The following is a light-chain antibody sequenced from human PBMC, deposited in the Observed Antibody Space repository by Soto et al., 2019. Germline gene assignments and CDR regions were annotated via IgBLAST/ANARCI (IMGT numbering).Light chain of an antibody. CDR3: QQYNNWPPDRT. CDR2: GAS. CDR1: QSVSSN. Sequence: EIVITQSPATLSVSPGERATLSCRASQSVSSNLAWYQQKPGQAPRLLIYGASTRATGIPARFSGSGSGTEFTLTISSLQSEDFASYFCQQYNNWPPDRTFGQGTKVEIK. J-gene: IGKJ1*01. V-gene: IGKV3-15*01.